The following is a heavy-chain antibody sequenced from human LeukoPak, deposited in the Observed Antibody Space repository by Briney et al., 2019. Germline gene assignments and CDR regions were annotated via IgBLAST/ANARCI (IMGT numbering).Heavy chain of an antibody. CDR1: GFTFSSYS. D-gene: IGHD3-16*01. J-gene: IGHJ5*02. CDR3: GKEGGA. V-gene: IGHV3-23*01. CDR2: IGGRGGST. Sequence: GGSLRLSCAASGFTFSSYSMNWVRQAPGKGPEWVSAIGGRGGSTYYADSLGGRFTISRDNSKDMLYLQMNSLKVEDTATYYCGKEGGAWGQGTKVTVSS.